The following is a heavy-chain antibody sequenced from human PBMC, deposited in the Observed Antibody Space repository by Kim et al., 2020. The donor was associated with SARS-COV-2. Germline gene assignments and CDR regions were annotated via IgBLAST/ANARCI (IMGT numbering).Heavy chain of an antibody. V-gene: IGHV5-51*01. CDR3: ARQRGSYYSAFDV. D-gene: IGHD1-26*01. J-gene: IGHJ3*01. Sequence: SDSPSFKGQVTISVDKSIKTAYLQWSSLKASDTAIYYCARQRGSYYSAFDVWGQGTMVTVSS.